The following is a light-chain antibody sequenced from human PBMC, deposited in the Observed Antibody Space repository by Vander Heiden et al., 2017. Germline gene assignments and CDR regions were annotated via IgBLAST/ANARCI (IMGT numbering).Light chain of an antibody. Sequence: DIHMTQAPYSVSASVGDRVTIACRASQSMSSYLNWYQQKPGKAPKLLIYAESSLQSGVPSRFSGSGSGTDFTLSISSLQPEDFATYYCQQSYSTPYNFGPGTKVEIK. CDR2: AES. CDR3: QQSYSTPYN. J-gene: IGKJ2*01. V-gene: IGKV1-39*01. CDR1: QSMSSY.